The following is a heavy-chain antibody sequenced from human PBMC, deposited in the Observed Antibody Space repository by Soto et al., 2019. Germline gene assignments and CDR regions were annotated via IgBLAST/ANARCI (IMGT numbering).Heavy chain of an antibody. V-gene: IGHV4-31*03. Sequence: QVQLQESGPGLVKPSQTLSLTCTVSGGSISSGGYYWSWIRQHPGKGLEWIGYIYYSGSTYYNPSLKSRVTISVDASKNQFSLKLSSVTAAYTAVYYCARDPFVSGITMVGGAPDYYYMDVWGKGTTVTVSS. CDR1: GGSISSGGYY. J-gene: IGHJ6*03. D-gene: IGHD3-10*01. CDR3: ARDPFVSGITMVGGAPDYYYMDV. CDR2: IYYSGST.